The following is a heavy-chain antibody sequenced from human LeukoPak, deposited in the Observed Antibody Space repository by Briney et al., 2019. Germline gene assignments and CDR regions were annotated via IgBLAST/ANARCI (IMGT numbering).Heavy chain of an antibody. V-gene: IGHV4-39*07. CDR3: ARPYCSGGSCYGWFDP. D-gene: IGHD2-15*01. J-gene: IGHJ5*02. CDR2: IYYSGNS. Sequence: PSETLSLTCTVSGGSISSDHYYWGWIRQPPGKGLEWIGSIYYSGNSYYNPSLKSRVTISVDTSKNQFSLKLSSVTAADTAVYYCARPYCSGGSCYGWFDPWGQGTLVTVSS. CDR1: GGSISSDHYY.